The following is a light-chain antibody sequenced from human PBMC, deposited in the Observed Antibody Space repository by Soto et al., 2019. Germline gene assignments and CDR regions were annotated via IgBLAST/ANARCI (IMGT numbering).Light chain of an antibody. CDR2: KAS. V-gene: IGKV1-5*03. J-gene: IGKJ5*01. CDR1: QSINSW. CDR3: QQYEIYPIT. Sequence: DLQMTQSPSTLSASVGDRVTITCRASQSINSWLAWYQQKPGKAPKLLIYKASSLESGVPSRFSGSGSGTEFTLTISSLQPDDFAAYYCQQYEIYPITFGQGIRLEIK.